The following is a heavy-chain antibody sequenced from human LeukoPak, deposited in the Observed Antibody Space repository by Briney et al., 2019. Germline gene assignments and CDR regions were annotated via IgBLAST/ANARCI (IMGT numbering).Heavy chain of an antibody. V-gene: IGHV3-48*03. CDR3: ARDIGTEWFGELLSDY. CDR1: GFTFSSYE. D-gene: IGHD3-10*01. Sequence: GGSLRLSCAASGFTFSSYEMNWFRQAPGKGLEWVSYISSSGNTIYYADSVKGRFTISRDNAKNSLYLQMNSLRAEDTAVYCCARDIGTEWFGELLSDYWGQGTLVTVSS. J-gene: IGHJ4*02. CDR2: ISSSGNTI.